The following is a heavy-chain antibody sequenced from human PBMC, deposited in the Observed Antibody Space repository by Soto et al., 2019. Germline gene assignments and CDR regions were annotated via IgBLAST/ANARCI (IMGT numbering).Heavy chain of an antibody. D-gene: IGHD6-13*01. CDR2: IYHSGST. CDR3: ARVFTPNIAAAGTFDY. CDR1: GGSNSSSNW. V-gene: IGHV4-4*02. J-gene: IGHJ4*02. Sequence: QVQLQESGPGLVMPSGTLSLTCAVSGGSNSSSNWWSWVRQPPGQGLEWIGEIYHSGSTNYNPSLRSRVTISVDKSKNQFSLRLSSVTAADTAVYYCARVFTPNIAAAGTFDYWGQGTLVTVSS.